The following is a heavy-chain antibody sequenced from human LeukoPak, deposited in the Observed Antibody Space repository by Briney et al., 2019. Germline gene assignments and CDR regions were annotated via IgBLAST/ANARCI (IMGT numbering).Heavy chain of an antibody. J-gene: IGHJ4*02. CDR1: GGTFSSYA. D-gene: IGHD4-17*01. CDR2: IIPIFGTA. Sequence: ASVKVSFKASGGTFSSYAISWVRQAPGQGLEWMGGIIPIFGTANYAQKCQGRVTITADESTSTAYLELSSLRSEDTAVYYCARSDYGDYLPWGQGTLVTVSS. V-gene: IGHV1-69*13. CDR3: ARSDYGDYLP.